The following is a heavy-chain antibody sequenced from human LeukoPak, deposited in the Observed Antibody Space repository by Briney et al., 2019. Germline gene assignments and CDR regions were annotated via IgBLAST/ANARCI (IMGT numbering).Heavy chain of an antibody. J-gene: IGHJ3*02. V-gene: IGHV3-11*04. CDR3: ARVQRYCSGGSCSDAFDI. Sequence: PGGSLRLSCAASGFTSSDYYMSWIRQAPGKGLEWVSYISSSGSTIYYADSVKGRFTISRDNAKNSLYLQMNSLRAEDTAVYYCARVQRYCSGGSCSDAFDIWGQGTMVTVSS. CDR1: GFTSSDYY. D-gene: IGHD2-15*01. CDR2: ISSSGSTI.